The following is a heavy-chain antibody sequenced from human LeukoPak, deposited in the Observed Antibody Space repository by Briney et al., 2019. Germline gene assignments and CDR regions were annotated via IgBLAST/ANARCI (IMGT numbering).Heavy chain of an antibody. D-gene: IGHD3-3*01. J-gene: IGHJ4*02. CDR2: IYYSGST. V-gene: IGHV4-39*01. Sequence: SETLSLTCSVSGGSISSSSYYWGWIRQPPGKGLEWIGNIYYSGSTYYNPSLKSRVTISVDTSKNQFSLKLSSVIATDTAVYYRARMYYAESYFDYWGQGTLVTVSS. CDR1: GGSISSSSYY. CDR3: ARMYYAESYFDY.